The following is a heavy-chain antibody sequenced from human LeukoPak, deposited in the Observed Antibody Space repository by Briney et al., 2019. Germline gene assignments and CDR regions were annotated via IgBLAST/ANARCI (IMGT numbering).Heavy chain of an antibody. CDR3: ARDSFTIFGVADDLYYYYYMDV. CDR1: GGSINNYY. D-gene: IGHD3-3*01. V-gene: IGHV4-59*01. CDR2: IHYSGST. Sequence: PSETLSLTCTVSGGSINNYYWSWIRQPPGKGLEWIGYIHYSGSTNYNPSLKSRVTISIDTSKNQFSLKLSFVTAADTAVYYCARDSFTIFGVADDLYYYYYMDVWGKGTTVTVSS. J-gene: IGHJ6*03.